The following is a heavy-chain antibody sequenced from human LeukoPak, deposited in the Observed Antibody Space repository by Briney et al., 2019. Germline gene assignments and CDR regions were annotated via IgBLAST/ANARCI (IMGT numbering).Heavy chain of an antibody. CDR3: ARGGPEPTYYDFGSGQDWFDP. CDR1: GGSISSSSYC. J-gene: IGHJ5*02. V-gene: IGHV4-39*01. CDR2: IYYSRST. D-gene: IGHD3-3*01. Sequence: SETLSLTCTVSGGSISSSSYCWGWIPQPPGKGPVWIGSIYYSRSTYYNPSLKRRVTISVDTSKDRSSLKLSSVTTAGTGVYYCARGGPEPTYYDFGSGQDWFDPGGQGTLATVSS.